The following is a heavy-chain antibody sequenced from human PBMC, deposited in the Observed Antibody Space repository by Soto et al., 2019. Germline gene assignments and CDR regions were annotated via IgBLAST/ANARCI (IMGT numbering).Heavy chain of an antibody. J-gene: IGHJ6*02. D-gene: IGHD6-13*01. V-gene: IGHV3-9*01. CDR2: ISWNSGSI. Sequence: GGSLRLSCAASVFTFDDYAMHWVRQAPGKGLEWVSGISWNSGSIGYADSVKGRFTISRDNAKNSLYLQMNSLRAEDTALYYCAKDRAGPYYYYGMDVWGQGTTVTVSS. CDR1: VFTFDDYA. CDR3: AKDRAGPYYYYGMDV.